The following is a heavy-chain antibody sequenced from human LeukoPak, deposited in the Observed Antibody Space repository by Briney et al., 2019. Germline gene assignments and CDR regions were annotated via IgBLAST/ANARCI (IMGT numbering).Heavy chain of an antibody. CDR1: GASISSYY. J-gene: IGHJ4*02. D-gene: IGHD2-2*01. CDR3: ARLLSGSTTWHIDY. V-gene: IGHV4-59*08. Sequence: SETLSLTCTVSGASISSYYWSWIRQPPGKGLEWIGYIYYSGSTNYNPSLKSRVTISVDTSKNQFSLNLTSVSAADTAVYYCARLLSGSTTWHIDYWGQGTLVTVST. CDR2: IYYSGST.